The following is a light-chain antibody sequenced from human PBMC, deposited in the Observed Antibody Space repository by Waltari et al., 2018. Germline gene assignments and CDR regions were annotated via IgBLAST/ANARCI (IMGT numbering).Light chain of an antibody. CDR1: SSNIATTT. J-gene: IGLJ2*01. CDR2: SNS. V-gene: IGLV1-44*01. Sequence: QSVLTQPPSASGAPGQRVTISCSGGSSNIATTTLNWYQHLPGAAPKLLIYSNSQRPSGVPDRFSGSQSGTSASLAISGLQSEDEGDYYCAAWDDALNGHLFGGGTKLTVL. CDR3: AAWDDALNGHL.